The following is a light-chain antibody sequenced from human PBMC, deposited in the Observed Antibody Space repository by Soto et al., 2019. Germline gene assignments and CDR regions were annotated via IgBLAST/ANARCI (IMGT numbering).Light chain of an antibody. CDR3: QQYDNLPPDT. Sequence: DSQMTQSPSSLSASVGDRVTITCRASQDITNYLNWYRQIPGKAPELLIYGASNLETGVPSRLSGSGSGTHFTFTISSLPPEDIATYYCQQYDNLPPDTFGQGTKLEI. J-gene: IGKJ2*01. CDR2: GAS. V-gene: IGKV1-33*01. CDR1: QDITNY.